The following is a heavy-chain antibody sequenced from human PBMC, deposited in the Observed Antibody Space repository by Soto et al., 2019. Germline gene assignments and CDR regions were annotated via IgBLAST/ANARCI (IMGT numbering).Heavy chain of an antibody. CDR3: TRAKYFYGLGRYGMEV. V-gene: IGHV1-69*01. D-gene: IGHD3-10*01. CDR2: IIPILTTP. CDR1: GGTFSIYG. Sequence: QVQLVQSGAEVKKTGSSVKVSCKASGGTFSIYGFSWVRQAPGQGPEWIGGIIPILTTPNYAQKFHGRVTIVADESTTTVYMELSSLKSEDTAVYFCTRAKYFYGLGRYGMEVWGQGTTVTVSS. J-gene: IGHJ6*02.